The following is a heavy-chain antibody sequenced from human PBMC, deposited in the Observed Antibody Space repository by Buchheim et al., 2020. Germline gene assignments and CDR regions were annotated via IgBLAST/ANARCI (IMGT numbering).Heavy chain of an antibody. CDR2: INHGGST. CDR1: GGSFSGYY. CDR3: ARVYYDFWSGYYFGSWFDP. J-gene: IGHJ5*02. V-gene: IGHV4-34*01. Sequence: QVQLQQLGAGLLKPSETLSLTCAVYGGSFSGYYWSWIRQPPGKVLAWIGAINHGGSTNYHPSLKSRVTISVVTSKNQFSLKLSSVTAADTAVYYCARVYYDFWSGYYFGSWFDPWGQGTL. D-gene: IGHD3-3*01.